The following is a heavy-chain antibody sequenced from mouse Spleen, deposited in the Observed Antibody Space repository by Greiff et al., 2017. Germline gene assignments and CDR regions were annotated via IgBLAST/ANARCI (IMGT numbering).Heavy chain of an antibody. CDR3: ARYYRYDGFAY. V-gene: IGHV5-9*03. J-gene: IGHJ3*01. CDR2: ISSGGGNT. CDR1: GFTFSSYA. D-gene: IGHD2-14*01. Sequence: EVMLVESGGGLVKLGGSLKLSCAASGFTFSSYAMSWVRQTPEKRLEWVATISSGGGNTYYPDSVKGRFTISRDNAKNTLYLQMSSLKSEDTAMYYCARYYRYDGFAYWGQGTLVTVSA.